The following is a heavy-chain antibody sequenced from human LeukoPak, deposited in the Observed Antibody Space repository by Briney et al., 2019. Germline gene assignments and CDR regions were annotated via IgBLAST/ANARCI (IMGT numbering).Heavy chain of an antibody. CDR3: AREEVNWGYVY. V-gene: IGHV1-18*01. CDR1: GCTFTNYG. D-gene: IGHD7-27*01. Sequence: ASVKVSCKTSGCTFTNYGISWVRQAPGLGLEWMGWISAYNGNTNYAQKVQGRVTMTTDTSTSTAYMELRSLRFDDTAVYYCAREEVNWGYVYWGQGTLVTVSS. J-gene: IGHJ4*02. CDR2: ISAYNGNT.